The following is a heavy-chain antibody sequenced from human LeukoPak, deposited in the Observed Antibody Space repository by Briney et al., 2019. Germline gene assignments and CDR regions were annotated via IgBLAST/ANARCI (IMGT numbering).Heavy chain of an antibody. D-gene: IGHD3-10*01. J-gene: IGHJ4*02. V-gene: IGHV4-59*08. CDR3: ARYGSGSQPIDY. CDR2: IYYSGST. Sequence: SETLSLTCTVSGGSISSYYWSWIRQPPGKGLEWIGYIYYSGSTNHNPSLKSRVTISVDTSKNQFSLRLSSVTAADTAVYYCARYGSGSQPIDYWGQGTLVTVSS. CDR1: GGSISSYY.